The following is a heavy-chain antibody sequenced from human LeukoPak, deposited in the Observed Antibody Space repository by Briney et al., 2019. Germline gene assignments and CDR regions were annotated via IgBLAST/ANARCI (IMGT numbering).Heavy chain of an antibody. CDR1: GFTFDDYA. CDR2: ISWNSGSI. D-gene: IGHD4-23*01. J-gene: IGHJ4*02. V-gene: IGHV3-9*01. Sequence: PGGSLRLSCAASGFTFDDYAMHWVRQAPGKGLEWVSGISWNSGSIGYADSVKGRFTISRDNAKNSLYLQMNSLRAEDTALYYCAKDIGHLATVVIRWGQGTLVTVSS. CDR3: AKDIGHLATVVIR.